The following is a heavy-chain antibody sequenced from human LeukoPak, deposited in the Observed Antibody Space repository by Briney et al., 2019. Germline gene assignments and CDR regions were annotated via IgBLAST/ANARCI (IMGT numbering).Heavy chain of an antibody. CDR2: IYYSGST. J-gene: IGHJ4*02. V-gene: IGHV4-30-4*01. CDR3: ARDSGYSYGPFDY. Sequence: KPSETLSLTCTVSGGSISSGDYYWSWIRQPPGKGLEWIGYIYYSGSTYYNPSLKSRVTISVDTSKNQFSLKLSSVTAADTAVYYCARDSGYSYGPFDYWGQGTLVTVSS. D-gene: IGHD5-18*01. CDR1: GGSISSGDYY.